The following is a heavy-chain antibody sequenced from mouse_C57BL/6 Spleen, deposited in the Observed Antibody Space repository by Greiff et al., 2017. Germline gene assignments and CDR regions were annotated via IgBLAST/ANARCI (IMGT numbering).Heavy chain of an antibody. CDR1: GFTFSSYT. Sequence: EVMLVESGGGLVKPGGSLKLSCAASGFTFSSYTMSWVRQTPEKRLEWVATISGGGGNTYYPDSVKGRFTISRDNAKNTLYLQMSSLRSEDTALYYCARGGYYYGSSIAMDYWGQGTSVTVSS. D-gene: IGHD1-1*01. CDR3: ARGGYYYGSSIAMDY. CDR2: ISGGGGNT. J-gene: IGHJ4*01. V-gene: IGHV5-9*01.